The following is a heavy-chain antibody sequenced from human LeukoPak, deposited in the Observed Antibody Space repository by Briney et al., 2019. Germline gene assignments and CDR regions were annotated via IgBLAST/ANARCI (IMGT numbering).Heavy chain of an antibody. Sequence: PGGSLRLSCATSGFIFSGYYMSWIRQAPGKGLEWVSYISSSGNDISYADSVKGRFTISRDNAKGSLYLQMNSLRAADTAVYYCGTHAGRTGSDDWGQGTLVTVSS. CDR2: ISSSGNDI. V-gene: IGHV3-11*01. J-gene: IGHJ4*02. CDR3: GTHAGRTGSDD. D-gene: IGHD3/OR15-3a*01. CDR1: GFIFSGYY.